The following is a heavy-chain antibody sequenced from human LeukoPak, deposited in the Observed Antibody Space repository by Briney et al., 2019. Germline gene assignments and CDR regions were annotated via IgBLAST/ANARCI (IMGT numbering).Heavy chain of an antibody. CDR3: ARMDRSIFGVVIIDY. V-gene: IGHV4-31*03. J-gene: IGHJ4*02. D-gene: IGHD3-3*01. CDR1: GGSICSGGYY. Sequence: SQTLSLTCTVSGGSICSGGYYWSWIRQHPGKGLEWIGYIYYSGSTYYNPALKSRVNISVDTSKNQFSLKLSSVTAADTAVYYCARMDRSIFGVVIIDYWGQGTLVTVSS. CDR2: IYYSGST.